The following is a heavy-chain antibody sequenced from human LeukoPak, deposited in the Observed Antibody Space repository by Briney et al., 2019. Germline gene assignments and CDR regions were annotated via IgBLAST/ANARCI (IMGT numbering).Heavy chain of an antibody. V-gene: IGHV1-2*06. D-gene: IGHD3-22*01. CDR3: ATPGYYDSIFQH. CDR2: INPNSGGT. J-gene: IGHJ1*01. CDR1: GYTFTSYD. Sequence: GASVKVSCKASGYTFTSYDINWVRQATGQGLEWMGRINPNSGGTNYAQKFQGRVTMTRDTSISTAYMELSRLRSDDTAVYYCATPGYYDSIFQHWGQGTLVTVSS.